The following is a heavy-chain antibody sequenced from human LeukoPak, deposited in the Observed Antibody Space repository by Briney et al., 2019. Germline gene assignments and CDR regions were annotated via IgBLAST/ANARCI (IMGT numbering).Heavy chain of an antibody. CDR3: ARGRGSSWYEFLDNWFDP. CDR1: GFTFSSYE. CDR2: ISSSGSTI. J-gene: IGHJ5*02. D-gene: IGHD6-13*01. Sequence: GGSLRLSCAASGFTFSSYEMNWVRQAPGKGLEWVSYISSSGSTIYYADSVKGRFTISRDNAKNSLYLQMNSLRAEDTAVYYCARGRGSSWYEFLDNWFDPWGQGTLVTVSS. V-gene: IGHV3-48*03.